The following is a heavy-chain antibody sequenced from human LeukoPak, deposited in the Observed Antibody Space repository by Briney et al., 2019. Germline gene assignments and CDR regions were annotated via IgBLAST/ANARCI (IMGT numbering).Heavy chain of an antibody. Sequence: GGSLRLSCAASGFTFSSYAMSWVRQAPGKGLEWVSAIIGTGGSIDYADSVKGRFTISRDNSKYTLYLQMNSLRAEDTAVYYCAKDLLMGSFDYWGQGTLVTVSS. CDR1: GFTFSSYA. V-gene: IGHV3-23*01. D-gene: IGHD2-8*01. J-gene: IGHJ4*02. CDR2: IIGTGGSI. CDR3: AKDLLMGSFDY.